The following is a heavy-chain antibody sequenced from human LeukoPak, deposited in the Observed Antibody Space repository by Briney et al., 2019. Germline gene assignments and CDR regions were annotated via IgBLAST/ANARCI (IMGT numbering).Heavy chain of an antibody. CDR1: GFTSDDYT. Sequence: HPGGSLRLFCAASGFTSDDYTMHWVRQAPGKGLEWVSLVAWDGGNTYYADSVKGRFTISRDNSKNSLYLQMTSLRTEDTALYYCAKGAMVRGANSYFYYWGQGTLVTVSS. CDR3: AKGAMVRGANSYFYY. V-gene: IGHV3-43*01. J-gene: IGHJ4*02. D-gene: IGHD3-10*01. CDR2: VAWDGGNT.